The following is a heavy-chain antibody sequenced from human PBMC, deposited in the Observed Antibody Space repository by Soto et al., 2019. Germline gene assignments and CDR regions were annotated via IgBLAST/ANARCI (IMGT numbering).Heavy chain of an antibody. J-gene: IGHJ6*03. CDR2: IDYSGSS. CDR1: GGSISSYY. Sequence: SETLSLTCTVSGGSISSYYWSWIRQPPGKGLEWIGYIDYSGSSSYNPSLKSRGTMSVDTSKNHFSLKLNSVTAADTALYYCAGHSNFYYMAVWAKGTTVTVSS. CDR3: AGHSNFYYMAV. D-gene: IGHD2-2*01. V-gene: IGHV4-59*08.